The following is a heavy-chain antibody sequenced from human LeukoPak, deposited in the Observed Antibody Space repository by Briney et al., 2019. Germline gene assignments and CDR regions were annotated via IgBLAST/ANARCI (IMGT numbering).Heavy chain of an antibody. D-gene: IGHD2-15*01. CDR3: AREYCSGGSCYSRGLWFDP. J-gene: IGHJ5*02. V-gene: IGHV4-59*01. Sequence: SETLSLTCTVSGGSISSYYWSWIRQPPGKGLEWIGYIYYSGSTNYNPSLKSRVTISLDTSKNQFSLRLSSVTAADTAVYYCAREYCSGGSCYSRGLWFDPWGQGTLVTVSS. CDR1: GGSISSYY. CDR2: IYYSGST.